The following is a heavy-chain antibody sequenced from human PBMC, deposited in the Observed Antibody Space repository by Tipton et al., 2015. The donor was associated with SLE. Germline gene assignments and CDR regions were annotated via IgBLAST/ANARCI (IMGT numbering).Heavy chain of an antibody. V-gene: IGHV3-7*01. Sequence: GSLRLSCAASGFTFSSYYMGWVRQAPGKGLEWVANIKEDGTKRYHLDSVEGRFSISRDNAKNSLYLQMNNLRADDTALYYCGREIPAGATALDYWGQGTLVTVSS. CDR1: GFTFSSYY. J-gene: IGHJ4*02. CDR2: IKEDGTKR. D-gene: IGHD1-26*01. CDR3: GREIPAGATALDY.